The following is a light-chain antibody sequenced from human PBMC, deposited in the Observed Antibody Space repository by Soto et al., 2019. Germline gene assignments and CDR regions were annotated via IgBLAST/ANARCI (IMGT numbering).Light chain of an antibody. CDR3: FSYTTSSAPYV. CDR1: TSDVGGYNY. J-gene: IGLJ1*01. CDR2: EVT. Sequence: QSALTQPASVSGSPGQSITISCTGTTSDVGGYNYVSWYQQHPGKVPKLMIYEVTHRPSGVSNRFSGSKSGNTASLTISGLQAEDEAAYYCFSYTTSSAPYVFVPGTKVTVL. V-gene: IGLV2-14*01.